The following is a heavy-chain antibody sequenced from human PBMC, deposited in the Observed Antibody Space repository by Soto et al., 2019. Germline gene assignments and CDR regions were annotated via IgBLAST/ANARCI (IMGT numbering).Heavy chain of an antibody. D-gene: IGHD6-19*01. CDR3: AKDQELLRAVAGFDY. Sequence: LXLSCAASGFTFSSYAMSWVRQAPGKGLEWVSAISGSGGSTYYADSVKGRFTISRDNSKNTLYLQMNSLRAEETAVYYCAKDQELLRAVAGFDYWGQGTLVTASS. V-gene: IGHV3-23*01. J-gene: IGHJ4*02. CDR2: ISGSGGST. CDR1: GFTFSSYA.